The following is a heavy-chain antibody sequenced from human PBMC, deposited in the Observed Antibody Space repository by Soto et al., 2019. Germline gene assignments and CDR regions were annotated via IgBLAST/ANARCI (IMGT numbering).Heavy chain of an antibody. D-gene: IGHD1-1*01. Sequence: SETLSLTCTVSGGSISSGGYYWSWIRQHPGKGLEWIGYIYYSGSTYYNPSLKSRVTISVDTSKNQFSLKLSSVTAADTAVYYCATANRRLYGMDVWGQGTTVTLSS. CDR2: IYYSGST. J-gene: IGHJ6*02. CDR1: GGSISSGGYY. V-gene: IGHV4-31*03. CDR3: ATANRRLYGMDV.